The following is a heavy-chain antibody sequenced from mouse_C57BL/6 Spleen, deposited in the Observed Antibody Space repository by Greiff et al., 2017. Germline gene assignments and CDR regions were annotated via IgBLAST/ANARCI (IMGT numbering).Heavy chain of an antibody. CDR2: IYPGSGST. CDR1: GYTFTSYW. V-gene: IGHV1-55*01. CDR3: ARSYYGSSYDYFDY. Sequence: QVQLQQSGAELVKPGASVKMSCKASGYTFTSYWITWVKQRPGQGLEWIGDIYPGSGSTNYNEKFKSKATLTVDTSSSTAYMQLSSLTSEDSAVYYGARSYYGSSYDYFDYWGQGTTLTVSS. J-gene: IGHJ2*01. D-gene: IGHD1-1*01.